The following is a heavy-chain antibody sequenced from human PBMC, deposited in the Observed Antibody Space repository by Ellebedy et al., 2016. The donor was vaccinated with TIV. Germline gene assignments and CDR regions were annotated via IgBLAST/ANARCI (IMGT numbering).Heavy chain of an antibody. CDR2: ISWNSGSI. J-gene: IGHJ4*02. CDR1: GFTFDDYA. D-gene: IGHD2-8*02. V-gene: IGHV3-9*01. CDR3: VSLGVENDVFDY. Sequence: GGSLRLXXAASGFTFDDYAMHWVRQAPGKGLEWVSGISWNSGSIGYADSVKGRFTISRDNAKNSLYLQMNSLRAEDTAVYYCVSLGVENDVFDYWGQGTLVTVSS.